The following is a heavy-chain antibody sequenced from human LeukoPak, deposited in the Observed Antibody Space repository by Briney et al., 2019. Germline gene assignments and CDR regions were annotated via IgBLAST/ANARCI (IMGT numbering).Heavy chain of an antibody. Sequence: GGSLIRSCAAAGFTLSSYWMHWVRQVAGKILMWVSRINGDGSSTAYAGSVKGRFTTSRDNAKNTLYLKMNSLRAEDTAVYYSTREVPTTYWGQGPLAPVSS. CDR1: GFTLSSYW. CDR2: INGDGSST. J-gene: IGHJ4*02. V-gene: IGHV3-74*03. CDR3: TREVPTTY. D-gene: IGHD5-12*01.